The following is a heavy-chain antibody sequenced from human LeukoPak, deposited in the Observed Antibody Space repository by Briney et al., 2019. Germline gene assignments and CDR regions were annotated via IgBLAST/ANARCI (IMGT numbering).Heavy chain of an antibody. V-gene: IGHV3-30*03. CDR2: ITYDGYYK. CDR3: VRVHVGTDMVDIDY. CDR1: GFTFTSYG. D-gene: IGHD5-18*01. Sequence: GTSLRLSCAASGFTFTSYGMHWVRQAPGKGLEWVALITYDGYYKYYSDSVKGRFTISSDTSKNTMYLQMNSLRAEDTAVYYCVRVHVGTDMVDIDYWGQGTLVAVSS. J-gene: IGHJ4*02.